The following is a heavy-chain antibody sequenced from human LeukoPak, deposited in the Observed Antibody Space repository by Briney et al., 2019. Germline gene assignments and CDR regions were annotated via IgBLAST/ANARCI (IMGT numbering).Heavy chain of an antibody. CDR2: INHSGST. CDR1: GGSFSGYY. CDR3: AKSNGYGLVDI. V-gene: IGHV4-34*01. J-gene: IGHJ3*02. Sequence: SETLSLTCAVYGGSFSGYYWSWIRQPPGKGLEWIGEINHSGSTNYSPSLKSRVTISLDTSRNQFSLKLNSVTAADTAAYYCAKSNGYGLVDIWGQGTMVTVSS. D-gene: IGHD3-10*01.